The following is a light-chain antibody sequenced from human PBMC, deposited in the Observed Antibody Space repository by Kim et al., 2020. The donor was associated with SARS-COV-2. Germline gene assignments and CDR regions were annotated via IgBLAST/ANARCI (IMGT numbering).Light chain of an antibody. CDR1: NSGSKN. J-gene: IGLJ1*01. CDR3: QVWDSNTYV. CDR2: RDN. V-gene: IGLV3-9*01. Sequence: SVALGQTAKITCEGNNSGSKNVHWYQQKPGQAPVVVIYRDNDRPSEIPERFSGSNSGSTATLTISRVQAGDEAEYYCQVWDSNTYVFGTGTKVTVL.